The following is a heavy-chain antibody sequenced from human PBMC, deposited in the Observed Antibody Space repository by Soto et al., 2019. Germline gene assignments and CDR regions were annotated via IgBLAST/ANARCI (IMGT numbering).Heavy chain of an antibody. D-gene: IGHD1-1*01. V-gene: IGHV3-21*03. Sequence: GGSLRLSCAASGFTFSSYSMNWVRQAPGKGLEWVSSISSSSSYIYYADSVKGRFTISRGNAKNSLYLQMNSLKIEDSGVYYCASGTGKSDFDYWGLGILVTVSS. CDR1: GFTFSSYS. CDR3: ASGTGKSDFDY. J-gene: IGHJ4*02. CDR2: ISSSSSYI.